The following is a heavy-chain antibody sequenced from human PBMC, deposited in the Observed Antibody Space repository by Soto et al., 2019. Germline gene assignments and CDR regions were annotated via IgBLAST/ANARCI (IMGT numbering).Heavy chain of an antibody. CDR3: AKGRGFYSDNYFDP. Sequence: SDTLCLTCIFSLYSISNSYLTWIRQHAGKGLEWIGHIYSSGNANYNPSLKSRVTMSLDTSKNQFSLSLKSVTAADTAIYYCAKGRGFYSDNYFDPWGQGTQVTVSS. D-gene: IGHD3-22*01. J-gene: IGHJ5*02. CDR2: IYSSGNA. V-gene: IGHV4-4*07. CDR1: LYSISNSY.